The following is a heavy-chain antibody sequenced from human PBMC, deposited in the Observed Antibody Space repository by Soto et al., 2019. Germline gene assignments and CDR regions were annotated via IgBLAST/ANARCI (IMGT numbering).Heavy chain of an antibody. CDR3: ARDLGTGTDY. V-gene: IGHV4-4*02. D-gene: IGHD1-1*01. Sequence: QVQLQESGPGLVKPSGTLFLSCAVSGDSITSSNWWSWVRQAPGKGLEWIGEIYHSGATTYNPSLKSRATISVDPSNNPFSLKLTSVTAADTAVYFCARDLGTGTDYWGRGTLVTVAS. J-gene: IGHJ4*02. CDR2: IYHSGAT. CDR1: GDSITSSNW.